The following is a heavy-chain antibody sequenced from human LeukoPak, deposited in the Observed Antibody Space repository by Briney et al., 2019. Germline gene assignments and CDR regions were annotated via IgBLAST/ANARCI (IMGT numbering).Heavy chain of an antibody. J-gene: IGHJ4*02. CDR1: GFTLNMAR. D-gene: IGHD1-1*01. V-gene: IGHV3-15*01. Sequence: GGSLRLSCAASGFTLNMARMSWVRQAPGKGLEWVGRIKSKTDGGTTDYAAPVKGRFTISRDDSKNTLYLQMNSLKTEDTAVYYCTTDIPTTDYWSQATLVTVSS. CDR2: IKSKTDGGTT. CDR3: TTDIPTTDY.